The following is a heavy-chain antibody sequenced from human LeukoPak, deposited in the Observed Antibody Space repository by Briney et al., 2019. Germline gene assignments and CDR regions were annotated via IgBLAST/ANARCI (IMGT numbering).Heavy chain of an antibody. Sequence: GGSLKLSCAASGFTFDDYTMHWARQAPGKGLEWVSGISWNSGSIGYADSVKGRFTISRDNAKNSLYLQMNSLRAEDTALYYCAKGPLLAWGQGTLVTVSS. J-gene: IGHJ5*02. CDR2: ISWNSGSI. V-gene: IGHV3-9*01. CDR1: GFTFDDYT. CDR3: AKGPLLA. D-gene: IGHD3-10*01.